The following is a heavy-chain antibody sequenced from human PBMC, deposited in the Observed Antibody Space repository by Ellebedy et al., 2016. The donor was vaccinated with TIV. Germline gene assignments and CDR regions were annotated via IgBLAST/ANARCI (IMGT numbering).Heavy chain of an antibody. CDR3: ARYRSGIVVVPAHYGMDV. CDR1: GGSFSDFY. V-gene: IGHV4-34*01. D-gene: IGHD2-2*01. CDR2: INLSGSS. Sequence: SETLSLTXGVYGGSFSDFYWSWLRQSPGKGLEWIGEINLSGSSTCNPSLKSRVTISVDTSKNQFSLKLSSVTAADTAVYYCARYRSGIVVVPAHYGMDVWGQGTTVTVSS. J-gene: IGHJ6*02.